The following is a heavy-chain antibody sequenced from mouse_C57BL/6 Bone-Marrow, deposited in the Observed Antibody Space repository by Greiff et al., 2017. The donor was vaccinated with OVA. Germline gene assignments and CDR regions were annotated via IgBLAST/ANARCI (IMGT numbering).Heavy chain of an antibody. D-gene: IGHD2-3*01. CDR3: ARHAYDGYYYAMDY. Sequence: VKLVESGPGLVAPSQSLSITCTVSGFSLTSYGVHWVRQPPGKGLEWLVVIWSDGSTTYNSALKSRLSISKDNSKSQVFLKMNSLQTDDTAMYYCARHAYDGYYYAMDYWGQGTSVTVSS. V-gene: IGHV2-6-1*01. J-gene: IGHJ4*01. CDR1: GFSLTSYG. CDR2: IWSDGST.